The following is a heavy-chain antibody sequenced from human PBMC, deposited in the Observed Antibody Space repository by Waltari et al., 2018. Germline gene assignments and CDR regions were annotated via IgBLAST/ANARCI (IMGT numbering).Heavy chain of an antibody. CDR1: GFTFAGFW. V-gene: IGHV3-74*01. CDR3: ARGCGLRCHWFDP. CDR2: INIDESGT. Sequence: VQLVESGGCLVQRGGSLRVPCAASGFTFAGFWMPWVRQDPGKGLVWVSRINIDESGTSYADSVKGRFTISRDNTKNTLYLQMNSLRAEDTAVYYCARGCGLRCHWFDPWGQGTLVTVSS. J-gene: IGHJ5*02. D-gene: IGHD4-17*01.